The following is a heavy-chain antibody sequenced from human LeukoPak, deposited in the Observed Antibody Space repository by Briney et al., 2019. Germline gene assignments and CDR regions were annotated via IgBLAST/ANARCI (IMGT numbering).Heavy chain of an antibody. CDR2: IDPNSGDT. Sequence: ASVKVSCKASGYSFTGYFIHWVRQAPGQGLEWMGCIDPNSGDTKYAQKFQGRVSMARDTSITTVYMDLSSLRSDDTALYYCARVKKLMPEFEFWGQGTLVTVSS. CDR1: GYSFTGYF. D-gene: IGHD2-2*01. CDR3: ARVKKLMPEFEF. V-gene: IGHV1-2*02. J-gene: IGHJ4*02.